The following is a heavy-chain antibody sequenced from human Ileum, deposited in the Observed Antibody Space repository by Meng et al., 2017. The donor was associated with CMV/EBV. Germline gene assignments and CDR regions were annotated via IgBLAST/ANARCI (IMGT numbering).Heavy chain of an antibody. J-gene: IGHJ5*02. CDR2: IYYSGST. V-gene: IGHV4-30-4*01. Sequence: GYISSGDYYWRWIRQPPGKGLEWIGYIYYSGSTYYNPSLKSRLTISLDTSKNQFSLKLSSVTAADTAVYYCAREERYDYGDYGRYDPWGQGTPVTVSS. CDR1: GYISSGDYY. D-gene: IGHD4-17*01. CDR3: AREERYDYGDYGRYDP.